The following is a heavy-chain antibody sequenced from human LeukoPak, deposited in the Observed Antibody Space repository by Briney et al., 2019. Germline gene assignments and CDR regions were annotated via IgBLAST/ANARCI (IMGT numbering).Heavy chain of an antibody. J-gene: IGHJ4*02. CDR1: GFPFSSYA. Sequence: PGGSLRLSCEASGFPFSSYAMNWVRPAPGKGLVWVSRINGGGSDTRYADSVEGRFTISRDNAKNTLYLQMNSLRAEDTAVYYCARGAYRSDWHVFDSWGEGTLVSVSS. CDR2: INGGGSDT. V-gene: IGHV3-74*01. D-gene: IGHD1-1*01. CDR3: ARGAYRSDWHVFDS.